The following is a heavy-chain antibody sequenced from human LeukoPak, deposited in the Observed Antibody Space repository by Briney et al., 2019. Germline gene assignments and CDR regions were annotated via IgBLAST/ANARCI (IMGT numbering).Heavy chain of an antibody. D-gene: IGHD6-6*01. J-gene: IGHJ4*02. CDR2: ISGSGGTT. CDR1: GFTFSSYA. Sequence: GGSLRLSCAASGFTFSSYAMSWVRQAPGKGLEWVSVISGSGGTTYYADSVKGRFTISRDNSKNTLFLQMNSLRAEDTAVYFCAKAMDVAARPPNDYWGQGTLVTVSS. CDR3: AKAMDVAARPPNDY. V-gene: IGHV3-23*01.